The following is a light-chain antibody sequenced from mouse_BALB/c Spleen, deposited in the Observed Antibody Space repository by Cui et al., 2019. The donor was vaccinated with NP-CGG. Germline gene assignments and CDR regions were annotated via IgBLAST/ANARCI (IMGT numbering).Light chain of an antibody. CDR2: GTN. CDR1: TVAVTTSHY. J-gene: IGLJ1*01. Sequence: QAVLPHVSALTTSPGETVTLTYRSSTVAVTTSHYANWVQEKPDHLFTGLIGGTNNRTPGVPSRFSGSLIGDKAALTITGAQTEDEAIYFCALWYSNHWVFGGGTKLTVL. CDR3: ALWYSNHWV. V-gene: IGLV1*01.